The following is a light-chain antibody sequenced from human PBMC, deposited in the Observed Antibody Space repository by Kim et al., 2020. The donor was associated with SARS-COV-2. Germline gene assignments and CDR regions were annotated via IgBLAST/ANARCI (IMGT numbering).Light chain of an antibody. V-gene: IGKV1-5*01. Sequence: SASVGDRVTIACRASQSISRGLAWYQQKPGKAPKRLIHDASTVETGVPSRFSGSGSGTEFTLTISSLQPDDFATYYCQQYNSYPYTFGQGTKLEI. CDR1: QSISRG. CDR2: DAS. J-gene: IGKJ2*01. CDR3: QQYNSYPYT.